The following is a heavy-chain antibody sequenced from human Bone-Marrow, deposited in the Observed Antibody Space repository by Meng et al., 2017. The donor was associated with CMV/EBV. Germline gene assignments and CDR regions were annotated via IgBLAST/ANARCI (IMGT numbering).Heavy chain of an antibody. V-gene: IGHV1-2*02. J-gene: IGHJ4*02. CDR1: GYTFTYRY. CDR3: AFSNYDFWSGYLPFDY. CDR2: INPNSGGT. D-gene: IGHD3-3*01. Sequence: ASVKVSCKASGYTFTYRYLHWVRQAPGQALEWMGWINPNSGGTNYAQKFQGRVTMTRDTSISTAYMELSRLRSDDTAVYYCAFSNYDFWSGYLPFDYWGQGTLVTVSS.